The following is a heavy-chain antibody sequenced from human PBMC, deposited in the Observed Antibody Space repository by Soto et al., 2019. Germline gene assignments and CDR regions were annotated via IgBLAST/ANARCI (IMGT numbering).Heavy chain of an antibody. CDR1: GGSISSNSYY. V-gene: IGHV4-39*01. CDR2: IYYSGST. Sequence: QLQLQESGPGLVKPSETLSLTCSVSGGSISSNSYYWVWIRQPPGKGLEWIGSIYYSGSTYYNPSLKSRVTISVDTAKNQFSLKLSSVTAADTAVYYCARLHPPVYSSGYQWGEFDYWGQGTLVTVSS. CDR3: ARLHPPVYSSGYQWGEFDY. J-gene: IGHJ4*02. D-gene: IGHD3-22*01.